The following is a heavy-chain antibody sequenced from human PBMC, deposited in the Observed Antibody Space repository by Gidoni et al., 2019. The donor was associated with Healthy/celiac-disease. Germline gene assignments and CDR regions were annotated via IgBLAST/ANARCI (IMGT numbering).Heavy chain of an antibody. CDR1: GFTFSSYG. CDR3: AKGGALNGFDY. CDR2: ISYDGSNK. Sequence: QVQLVESGGGVVQPGRSLSLSCPASGFTFSSYGMHWVRQAPGKGLEWVAVISYDGSNKYYADSVKGRFTISRDNSKNTLYLQMNSLRAEDTAVYYCAKGGALNGFDYWGQGTLVTVSS. J-gene: IGHJ4*02. V-gene: IGHV3-30*18. D-gene: IGHD3-10*01.